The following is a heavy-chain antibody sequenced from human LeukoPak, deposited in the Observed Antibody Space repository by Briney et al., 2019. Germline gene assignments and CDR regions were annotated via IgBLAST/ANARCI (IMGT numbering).Heavy chain of an antibody. CDR1: GFTFSSYA. J-gene: IGHJ4*02. CDR3: ARGEYYDYVWGSYRYRYFDY. Sequence: GGSLRLSCAASGFTFSSYAVHWVRQAPGKGLEWVAVISYDGSNKYYADSVKGRFTISRDNSKNTLYLQMNSLRAEDTAVYYCARGEYYDYVWGSYRYRYFDYWGQGTLVTVSS. D-gene: IGHD3-16*02. CDR2: ISYDGSNK. V-gene: IGHV3-30*04.